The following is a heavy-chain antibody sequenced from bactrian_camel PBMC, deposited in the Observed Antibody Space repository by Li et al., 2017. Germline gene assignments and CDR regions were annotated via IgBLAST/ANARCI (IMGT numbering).Heavy chain of an antibody. V-gene: IGHV3S63*01. CDR2: IGIDGTT. CDR1: EYTYNSYC. D-gene: IGHD2*01. J-gene: IGHJ4*01. CDR3: AADVSLSCGTDYDVPGWY. Sequence: QVQLVESGGGSVQAGGSLTLSCVATEYTYNSYCMAWFRQSPHTSWLERERVARIGIDGTTTYADSAKGRFTISRDNAKKSLSLQMTSLKPEDSAMYYCAADVSLSCGTDYDVPGWYWGQGTQVTVS.